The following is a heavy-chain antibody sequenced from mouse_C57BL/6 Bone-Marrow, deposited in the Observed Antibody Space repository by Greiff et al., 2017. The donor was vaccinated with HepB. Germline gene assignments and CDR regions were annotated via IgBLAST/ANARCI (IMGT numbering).Heavy chain of an antibody. Sequence: VQLQQSGAELVRPGASVKLSCKASGYTFTDYYINWVKQRPGQGLEWIARIYPGSGNTYYNEKFKGKATLTAEKSSSTAYMQLSSLTSEDSAVYFCAIYSNYWGQGTTLTVSS. CDR3: AIYSNY. CDR1: GYTFTDYY. CDR2: IYPGSGNT. J-gene: IGHJ2*01. D-gene: IGHD1-1*01. V-gene: IGHV1-76*01.